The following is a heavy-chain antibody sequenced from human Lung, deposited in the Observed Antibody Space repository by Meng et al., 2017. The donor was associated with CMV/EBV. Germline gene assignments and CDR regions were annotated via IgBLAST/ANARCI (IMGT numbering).Heavy chain of an antibody. Sequence: QEQLVQSGAEGKKPGASGKASCKTSGSTFFGYYLHWVRQAPGQGLEWMGWINPSSGATKYAPNFQGRISMTRDTSISTAYMELSSLRSDDTAVYFCAGHETSGYTSTFDYWGQGTLVTVS. D-gene: IGHD3-22*01. V-gene: IGHV1-2*02. CDR2: INPSSGAT. CDR3: AGHETSGYTSTFDY. CDR1: GSTFFGYY. J-gene: IGHJ4*02.